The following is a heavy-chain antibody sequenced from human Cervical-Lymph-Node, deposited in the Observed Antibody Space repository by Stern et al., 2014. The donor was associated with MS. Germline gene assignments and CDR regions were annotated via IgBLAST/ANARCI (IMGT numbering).Heavy chain of an antibody. CDR3: ARHFAPYYYDSGGYYQHFDY. Sequence: EVQLVESGGGLVQPGGSLRLSCAASGFTFSVYWMSWVRQAPGKGLEWVANINQEGSKKYYVDSVKGRFTLSRDNAKNSLYLQMNSLRAEDTAVYYCARHFAPYYYDSGGYYQHFDYWGQGTLVTVSS. CDR1: GFTFSVYW. J-gene: IGHJ4*02. V-gene: IGHV3-7*03. D-gene: IGHD3-22*01. CDR2: INQEGSKK.